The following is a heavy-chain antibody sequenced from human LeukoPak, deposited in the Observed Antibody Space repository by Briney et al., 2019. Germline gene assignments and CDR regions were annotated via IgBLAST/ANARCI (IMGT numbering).Heavy chain of an antibody. CDR1: GGSISSYY. J-gene: IGHJ4*02. D-gene: IGHD6-19*01. Sequence: SETLSLTCTVSGGSISSYYWTWIRQPPGKGLEYIGYVYYNGSTNYNPSLKSRATISVDTSKNQFSLKLTSITAADTAMYYCARGLGSGWPFDYWGQGTLVTVSS. CDR3: ARGLGSGWPFDY. V-gene: IGHV4-59*01. CDR2: VYYNGST.